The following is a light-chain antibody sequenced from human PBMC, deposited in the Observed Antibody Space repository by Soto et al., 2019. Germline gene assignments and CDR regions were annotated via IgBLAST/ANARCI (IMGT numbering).Light chain of an antibody. J-gene: IGLJ1*01. V-gene: IGLV2-23*02. CDR3: CSYAVSSTYV. Sequence: QSVLTQPASVSGSPGQSITISCTGTSSDVGSYNLVSWYQQHPGKAPKLMIYEFSKRLSGFSIRFSGSKSGNTASLTISGLQAEDEADYYCCSYAVSSTYVFGTGTKVTVL. CDR2: EFS. CDR1: SSDVGSYNL.